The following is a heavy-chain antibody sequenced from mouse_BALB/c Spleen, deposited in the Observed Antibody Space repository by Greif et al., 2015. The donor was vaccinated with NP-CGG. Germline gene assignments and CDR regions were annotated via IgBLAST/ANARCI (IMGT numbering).Heavy chain of an antibody. Sequence: SGAELMKPGASVKISCKATGYTFRSYWIEWVKQRPGHGLEWIGEILPGSGSTNYNEKFKGKATFTADTSSNTAYMQLSSLTSEDSAVYHCARSTTVVDFDYWGQGTTFTVSS. CDR3: ARSTTVVDFDY. CDR1: GYTFRSYW. J-gene: IGHJ2*01. V-gene: IGHV1-9*01. D-gene: IGHD1-1*01. CDR2: ILPGSGST.